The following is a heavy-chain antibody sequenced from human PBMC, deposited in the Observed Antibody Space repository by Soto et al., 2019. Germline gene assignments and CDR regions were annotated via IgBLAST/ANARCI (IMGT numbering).Heavy chain of an antibody. J-gene: IGHJ6*02. D-gene: IGHD3-3*01. V-gene: IGHV3-23*01. Sequence: PGGSLRLSCAASGFTFSTYAMTWVRQAPGKGLEWVSIISSSGDATYYVDSVKGRFTISRDNSRNTVNLQMNSLRAEDTAVYYCAKNGDFWSWGMDVWGQGTAVTVSS. CDR3: AKNGDFWSWGMDV. CDR1: GFTFSTYA. CDR2: ISSSGDAT.